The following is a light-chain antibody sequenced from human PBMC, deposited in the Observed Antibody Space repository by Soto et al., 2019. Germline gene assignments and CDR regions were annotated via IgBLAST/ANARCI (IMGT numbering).Light chain of an antibody. CDR3: HSYDSSLSGVV. CDR1: SSNIGASYD. Sequence: QSVLTQPPSVSGAPGQRVTISCTGSSSNIGASYDVHWYQQFPGTAPKLLIYANYNRPSGVPDRFSGSKSGASASLPITGLQSEDEADYYCHSYDSSLSGVVFGGGTKLTVL. J-gene: IGLJ2*01. CDR2: ANY. V-gene: IGLV1-40*01.